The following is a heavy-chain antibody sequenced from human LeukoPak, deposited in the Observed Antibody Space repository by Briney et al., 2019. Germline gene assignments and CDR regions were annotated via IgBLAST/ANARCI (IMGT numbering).Heavy chain of an antibody. CDR2: ISSSGSTI. J-gene: IGHJ4*02. Sequence: GGSLRLSCAASGFTFSSYEMNWVRQAPGKVLAWVSYISSSGSTIYYADSVKGRFTISRDNAKHSMYLQMNSLRAEDTAVDYCARGAVPGIADDYWGQGTLVTVSS. CDR3: ARGAVPGIADDY. CDR1: GFTFSSYE. D-gene: IGHD6-13*01. V-gene: IGHV3-48*03.